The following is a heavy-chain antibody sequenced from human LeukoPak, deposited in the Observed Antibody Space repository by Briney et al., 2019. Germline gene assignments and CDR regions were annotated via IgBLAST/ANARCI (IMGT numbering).Heavy chain of an antibody. CDR2: ISSSSSYI. D-gene: IGHD6-13*01. V-gene: IGHV3-21*01. CDR1: GFTFSSYS. J-gene: IGHJ4*02. CDR3: ARESSSWSQDFDY. Sequence: GGSLRLSCAASGFTFSSYSVNWVRQAPGKGLEWVSSISSSSSYIYYADSVKGRFTISRDNAKNSLYLQMNSLRAEDTAVYYCARESSSWSQDFDYWGQGTLVTVSS.